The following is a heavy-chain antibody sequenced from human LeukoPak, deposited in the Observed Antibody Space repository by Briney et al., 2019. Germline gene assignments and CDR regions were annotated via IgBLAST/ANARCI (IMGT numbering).Heavy chain of an antibody. D-gene: IGHD3-16*01. CDR3: ARGGGDHAFDI. CDR1: GFAFNNYW. J-gene: IGHJ3*02. Sequence: GSLRLSCAASGFAFNNYWMHWVRQAPGKGLVWVSRINSDGSDSIYGDSVKGRFTISRDNAKNTPYLQLSSLRADDTAVYYCARGGGDHAFDIWGRGTMVTVSS. CDR2: INSDGSDS. V-gene: IGHV3-74*01.